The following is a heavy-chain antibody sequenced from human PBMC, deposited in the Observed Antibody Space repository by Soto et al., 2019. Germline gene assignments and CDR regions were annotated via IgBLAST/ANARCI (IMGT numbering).Heavy chain of an antibody. CDR1: GFTFSSYG. Sequence: GGSLRLSCAASGFTFSSYGMHWVRQAPGKGLEWVAVISYDGSNKYYADSVKGRFTISRDNSKNTLYLQMNSLRAEDTAVYYCAKDHRDIVLMAYAQPNYYFDYWGQGTLVTVSS. CDR3: AKDHRDIVLMAYAQPNYYFDY. J-gene: IGHJ4*02. CDR2: ISYDGSNK. D-gene: IGHD2-8*01. V-gene: IGHV3-30*18.